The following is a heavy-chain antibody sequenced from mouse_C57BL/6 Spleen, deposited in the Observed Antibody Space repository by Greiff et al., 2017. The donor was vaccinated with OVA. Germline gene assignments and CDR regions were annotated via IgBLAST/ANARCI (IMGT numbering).Heavy chain of an antibody. V-gene: IGHV1-52*01. D-gene: IGHD1-1*01. Sequence: VQLQQPGAELVRPGSSVKLPCKASGYTFTSYWMHWVKQRPIQGLEWIGNIDPSDSETHYNQKFKDKATLTVDKSSSTAYMQLSSLTSEDSAVYYCAREGGSYYGSLAMDYWGQGTSVTVSS. CDR1: GYTFTSYW. J-gene: IGHJ4*01. CDR3: AREGGSYYGSLAMDY. CDR2: IDPSDSET.